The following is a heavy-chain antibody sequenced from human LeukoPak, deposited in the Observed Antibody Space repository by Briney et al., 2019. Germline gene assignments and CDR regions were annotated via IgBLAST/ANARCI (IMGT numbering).Heavy chain of an antibody. CDR1: GGTFSSYA. J-gene: IGHJ4*02. Sequence: SVKVSCKASGGTFSSYAISWVRQAPGQGLEWMGGIIPIFGTANYAQKFQGRVTITADKSTSTAYMELSSLRSEDTAVYYCARFLVAAGYFDYWGQGTLVTVSS. CDR2: IIPIFGTA. V-gene: IGHV1-69*06. D-gene: IGHD5-12*01. CDR3: ARFLVAAGYFDY.